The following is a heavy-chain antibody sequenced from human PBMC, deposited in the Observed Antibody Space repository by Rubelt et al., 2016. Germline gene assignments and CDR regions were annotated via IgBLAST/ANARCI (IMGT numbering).Heavy chain of an antibody. J-gene: IGHJ4*02. CDR3: ARESSSGWYIDY. Sequence: QVQLVQSGAEVKKPGASVKVSCKASGYTFTGYYMHWVRQAPGQGLEWVGRINPNSGGTNYAQKVQGRFTRTRDTSITTAYMELSRLRSDDTAVFYCARESSSGWYIDYWGQGTLVTVSS. CDR1: GYTFTGYY. CDR2: INPNSGGT. V-gene: IGHV1-2*06. D-gene: IGHD6-19*01.